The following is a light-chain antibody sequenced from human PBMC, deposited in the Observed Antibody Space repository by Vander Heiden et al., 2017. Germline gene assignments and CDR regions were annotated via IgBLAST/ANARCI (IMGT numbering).Light chain of an antibody. CDR2: DVN. CDR1: SSDVGTYNL. J-gene: IGLJ3*02. Sequence: QSALTQPASVSGSPGQAITLSCTGTSSDVGTYNLVSWYQQHPGKAPKLMIYDVNKRPSGVSNRFPGSKSGNTASLTISGLQAEDEADYYCCSYAGSSTFEVFGGGTRLTVL. CDR3: CSYAGSSTFEV. V-gene: IGLV2-23*02.